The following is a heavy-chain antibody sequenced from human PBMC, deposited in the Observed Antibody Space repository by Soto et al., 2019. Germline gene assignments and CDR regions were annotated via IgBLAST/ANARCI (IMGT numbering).Heavy chain of an antibody. CDR3: ASGYYDFWSGYRSLDV. CDR2: INHSGSA. D-gene: IGHD3-3*01. Sequence: SETLSLTCAVYGGSFSGYYWNWIRQPPGKGLEWIEEINHSGSANYNPSLKSRVTISVDTYKNQFSLKLSSVTAADTAVYYCASGYYDFWSGYRSLDVWGQGTTVTVSS. J-gene: IGHJ6*02. V-gene: IGHV4-34*01. CDR1: GGSFSGYY.